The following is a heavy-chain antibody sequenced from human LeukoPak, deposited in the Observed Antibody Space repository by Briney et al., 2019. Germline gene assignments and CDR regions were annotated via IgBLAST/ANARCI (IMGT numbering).Heavy chain of an antibody. Sequence: PSGTLSLTCAVSGVSISSSNWWSWVRQPPGKGLEWIGEIYHSGSTNYNPSLKSRVTISVDKSKNQFSLKLSSVTAADTAVYYCARAKGYTYGRDFYFYYGMDVWGQGTTVTVSS. J-gene: IGHJ6*02. CDR2: IYHSGST. CDR1: GVSISSSNW. CDR3: ARAKGYTYGRDFYFYYGMDV. D-gene: IGHD5-18*01. V-gene: IGHV4-4*02.